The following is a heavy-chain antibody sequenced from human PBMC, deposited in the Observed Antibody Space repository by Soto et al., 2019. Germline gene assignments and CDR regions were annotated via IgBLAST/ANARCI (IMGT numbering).Heavy chain of an antibody. J-gene: IGHJ4*02. V-gene: IGHV1-8*01. Sequence: QVQLVQSGAEVKKPGASVKVSCKASGYTFTSYDINWVRQATGQGLEWMGWMNPNSGNTGYAQKFQGRVTMTRNTSISTAYMELSSLRSGDTAVYYCARARWFGELLTLYYFDYWGQGTLVTVSS. CDR1: GYTFTSYD. CDR2: MNPNSGNT. CDR3: ARARWFGELLTLYYFDY. D-gene: IGHD3-10*01.